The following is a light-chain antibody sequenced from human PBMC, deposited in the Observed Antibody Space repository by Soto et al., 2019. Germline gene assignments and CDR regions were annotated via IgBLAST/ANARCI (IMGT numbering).Light chain of an antibody. CDR1: QSVSNN. CDR3: QQYGSSGT. V-gene: IGKV3-15*01. CDR2: GAS. Sequence: EIVMTQSPATLSVSPGERVTLSCRASQSVSNNLAWYQHKPGQAPRLLIYGASTRATGIPARFSGSGSGTGFTLTISSLQSEDFAVYYCQQYGSSGTFGQGTKVEIK. J-gene: IGKJ1*01.